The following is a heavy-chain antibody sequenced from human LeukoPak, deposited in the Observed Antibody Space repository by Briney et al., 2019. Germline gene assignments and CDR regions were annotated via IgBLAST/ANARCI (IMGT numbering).Heavy chain of an antibody. J-gene: IGHJ4*02. V-gene: IGHV3-7*03. CDR3: ASELLFPFDY. CDR1: GFIFSRHW. D-gene: IGHD2-21*01. Sequence: GGSLRFSCAASGFIFSRHWMSWVRQAPGKGLEWVANIKQDGSEKYYVDSVKGRFTISRDNAKNSLYLQMNSLRAEDTAVYYCASELLFPFDYWGQGTLVTVSS. CDR2: IKQDGSEK.